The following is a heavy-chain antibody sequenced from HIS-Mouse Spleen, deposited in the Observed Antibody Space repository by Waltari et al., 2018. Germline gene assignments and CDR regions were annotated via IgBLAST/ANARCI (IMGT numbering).Heavy chain of an antibody. CDR1: GFTFSSYA. J-gene: IGHJ2*01. V-gene: IGHV3-30*04. CDR3: ARDGLRFLEWLPTYWYFDL. Sequence: QVQLVESGGGVVQPGRSLRLSCAASGFTFSSYAMHWVRQAPGKGLEWVAVISYDGSNKYYADSVKGRFTISRDNSKNTLYLQMNSLRAEDTAVYYCARDGLRFLEWLPTYWYFDLWGRGTLVTVSS. D-gene: IGHD3-3*01. CDR2: ISYDGSNK.